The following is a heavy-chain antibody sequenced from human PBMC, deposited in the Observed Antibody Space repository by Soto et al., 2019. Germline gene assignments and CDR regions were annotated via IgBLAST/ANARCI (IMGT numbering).Heavy chain of an antibody. Sequence: PSETLSLTCTVSGGSISNYYWSWIRQPPGKGLEWIGYIYNSGNTYYNPSLKSRVTISVDTSKNQFSLRLSSVTAADTAVYYCARAEAWQLIPVGWDYWGQGTPVTVSS. V-gene: IGHV4-59*01. CDR3: ARAEAWQLIPVGWDY. CDR2: IYNSGNT. CDR1: GGSISNYY. D-gene: IGHD1-26*01. J-gene: IGHJ4*02.